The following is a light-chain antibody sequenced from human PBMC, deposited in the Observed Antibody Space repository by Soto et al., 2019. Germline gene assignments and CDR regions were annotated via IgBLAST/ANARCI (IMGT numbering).Light chain of an antibody. CDR2: DVS. CDR3: SSYTSSYTYV. V-gene: IGLV2-14*03. Sequence: QSVLTQPGSVSGSPGQSVTISCAGTSSYVGGYNFVSWYQQHPGKAPQLMIYDVSSRPSGVSNRFSGSKSGNTASLTISGLQAEDEADYYCSSYTSSYTYVFGTGTKVTVL. J-gene: IGLJ1*01. CDR1: SSYVGGYNF.